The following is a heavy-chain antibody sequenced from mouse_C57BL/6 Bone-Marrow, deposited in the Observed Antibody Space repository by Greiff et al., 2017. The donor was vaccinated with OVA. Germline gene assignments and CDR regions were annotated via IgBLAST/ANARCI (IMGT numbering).Heavy chain of an antibody. CDR3: ARRGSSYVRWYFDV. CDR2: IWSGGST. Sequence: VQLQQSGPGLVQPSQSLSITCTVSGFSLTSYGVHWVRQSPGKGLEWLGVIWSGGSTDYNAAFISRLSISKDNSKSQVFFKMNSLQADDTAIYYCARRGSSYVRWYFDVWGTGTTVTVSS. D-gene: IGHD1-1*01. V-gene: IGHV2-2*01. CDR1: GFSLTSYG. J-gene: IGHJ1*03.